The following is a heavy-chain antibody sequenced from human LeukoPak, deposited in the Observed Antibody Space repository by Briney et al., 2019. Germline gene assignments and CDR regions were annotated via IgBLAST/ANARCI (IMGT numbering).Heavy chain of an antibody. J-gene: IGHJ4*02. V-gene: IGHV3-21*01. CDR2: ISSSSSYI. CDR3: ARASLPYYDSSGYDY. D-gene: IGHD3-22*01. CDR1: GFTFSSYS. Sequence: PGGSLGLSCAASGFTFSSYSMNWVRQAPGKGLEWVSSISSSSSYIYYADSVKGRFTISRDNAKNSLYLQMNSLRAEDTAVYYCARASLPYYDSSGYDYWGQGTLVTVSS.